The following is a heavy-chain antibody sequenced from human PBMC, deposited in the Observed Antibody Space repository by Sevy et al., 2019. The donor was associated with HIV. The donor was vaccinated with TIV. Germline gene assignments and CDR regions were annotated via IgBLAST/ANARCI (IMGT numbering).Heavy chain of an antibody. D-gene: IGHD3-16*01. CDR1: GGSISNYY. CDR3: ARAWGMVDFGIDV. V-gene: IGHV4-59*01. Sequence: LSLACTVSGGSISNYYWSWIRQPPGKGLECIGYIYYSGSTNYNPSLNSRVTISIDTSKNQFSLRLSSVTSADTAVYYCARAWGMVDFGIDVWGQGTTVTVSS. J-gene: IGHJ6*02. CDR2: IYYSGST.